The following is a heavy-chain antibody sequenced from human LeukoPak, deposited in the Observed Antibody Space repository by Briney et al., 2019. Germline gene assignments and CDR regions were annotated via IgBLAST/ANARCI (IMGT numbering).Heavy chain of an antibody. CDR1: GFTFSSYA. J-gene: IGHJ4*02. Sequence: PGGSLRLSCAASGFTFSSYAISWVRQAPGKGLEWVSAISGSGGSTYYADSVKGRFTISRDNSKNTLYLQMNSLRAEDTAVYYCAKDDAAFSSSWYLNWGQGTLVTVSS. CDR3: AKDDAAFSSSWYLN. D-gene: IGHD6-13*01. CDR2: ISGSGGST. V-gene: IGHV3-23*01.